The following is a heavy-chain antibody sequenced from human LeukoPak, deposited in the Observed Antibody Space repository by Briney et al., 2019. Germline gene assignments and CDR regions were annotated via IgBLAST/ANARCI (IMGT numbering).Heavy chain of an antibody. CDR2: ISSTSAYI. V-gene: IGHV3-21*01. CDR1: GFTLRSYT. D-gene: IGHD6-19*01. Sequence: GGSLRLSCAASGFTLRSYTVTWVRQAPGKGLEWVSSISSTSAYIYYAESVKGRFSISRDNVDNVVHLQMSSLTNEDTAVYYCARVAVAGPTGWFDSWGQGTLVTVSS. J-gene: IGHJ5*01. CDR3: ARVAVAGPTGWFDS.